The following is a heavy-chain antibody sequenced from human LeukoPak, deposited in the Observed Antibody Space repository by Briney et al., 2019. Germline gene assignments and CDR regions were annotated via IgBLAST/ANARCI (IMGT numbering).Heavy chain of an antibody. CDR3: ARLDDVVVPAAIVLDY. CDR1: GYSISSGYY. D-gene: IGHD2-2*01. J-gene: IGHJ4*02. Sequence: SETLSLTCAVSGYSISSGYYWGWIRQPPGKGLEWIGSIYHSGSTHYNPSLKSRVTISVDTSKNQFSLKLSSVTAADTAVYYCARLDDVVVPAAIVLDYWGQGTLVTVSS. CDR2: IYHSGST. V-gene: IGHV4-38-2*01.